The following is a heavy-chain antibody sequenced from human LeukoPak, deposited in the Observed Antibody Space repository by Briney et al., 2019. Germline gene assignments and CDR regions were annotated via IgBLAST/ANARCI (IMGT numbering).Heavy chain of an antibody. CDR2: INHSGST. Sequence: PSETLSLTRAVYGGSFSGYYWSWIRQPPGKGLERIGEINHSGSTNYNPSLKSRVTISVDTSKNQFSLKLSSVTAADTAVYYCASSRDGYSLFDYWGQGTLVTVSS. CDR3: ASSRDGYSLFDY. D-gene: IGHD5-24*01. J-gene: IGHJ4*02. V-gene: IGHV4-34*01. CDR1: GGSFSGYY.